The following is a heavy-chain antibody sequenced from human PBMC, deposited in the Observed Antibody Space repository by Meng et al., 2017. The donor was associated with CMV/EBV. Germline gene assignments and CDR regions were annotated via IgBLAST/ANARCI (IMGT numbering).Heavy chain of an antibody. D-gene: IGHD3-3*01. CDR3: ARANFWSGYYGHFDY. V-gene: IGHV4-34*01. CDR2: INHSGST. Sequence: SETLSLTCAVYGGSFSGYCWSWIRQPPGKGLEWIGEINHSGSTNYNPSLKSRVTISVDTSKNQFSLKLSSVTAADTAVYYCARANFWSGYYGHFDYWGQGTLVTVSS. J-gene: IGHJ4*02. CDR1: GGSFSGYC.